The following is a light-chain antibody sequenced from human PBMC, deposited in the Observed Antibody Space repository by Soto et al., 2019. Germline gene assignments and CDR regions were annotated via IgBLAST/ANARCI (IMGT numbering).Light chain of an antibody. CDR3: QQYNSLYT. J-gene: IGKJ2*01. CDR1: QSISSW. V-gene: IGKV1-5*03. CDR2: KAS. Sequence: DIQMTQSPSTLSASVGDRVTITCRASQSISSWLAWYHQKPGKVPKLLIHKASSLESGVPSRFSGSGSGTEFTLNITTLQTDDFETYYWQQYNSLYTFSQGTKLEIK.